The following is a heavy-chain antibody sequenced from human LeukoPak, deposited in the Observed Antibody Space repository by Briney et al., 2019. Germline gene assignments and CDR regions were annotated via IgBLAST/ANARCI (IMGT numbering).Heavy chain of an antibody. CDR3: ARSLMQLGYYYYYYMDV. J-gene: IGHJ6*03. D-gene: IGHD6-13*01. V-gene: IGHV4-4*09. Sequence: SETLSLTCTVSGGSISSYYWSWIRQPPGKGLEWIGYIYTSGSTNYNPSLKSRVTISVDTSKNQFSLKLSSVTAAHTAVYYCARSLMQLGYYYYYYMDVWGKGTTVTVSS. CDR2: IYTSGST. CDR1: GGSISSYY.